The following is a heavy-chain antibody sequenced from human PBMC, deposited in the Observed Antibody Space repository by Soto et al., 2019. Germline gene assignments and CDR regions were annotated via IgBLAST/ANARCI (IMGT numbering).Heavy chain of an antibody. J-gene: IGHJ6*02. CDR1: GFTFSSYE. CDR3: AGGSYYVHGSVRSYRMDF. Sequence: GGSLRLSCEASGFTFSSYEMNWVRQAPGKGLEWVSYISSSGSTIYYADSVKGRFTISRDNAKNSLYLQMNSLRAEDTAVYYCAGGSYYVHGSVRSYRMDFWGQGTMVTVSS. CDR2: ISSSGSTI. V-gene: IGHV3-48*03. D-gene: IGHD3-10*02.